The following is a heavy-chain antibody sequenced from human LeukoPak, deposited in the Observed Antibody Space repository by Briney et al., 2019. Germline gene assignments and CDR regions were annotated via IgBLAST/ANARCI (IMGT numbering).Heavy chain of an antibody. D-gene: IGHD6-25*01. CDR2: LSYSGTT. Sequence: SETLSLTCTVSGDSFSHGYWSWIRQPPGKGLEWIGWLSYSGTTVYNPSLKSRVAMSVDTSRIQFSLHLNSVTAADTAVYYCARYGSNSGWRSFDIWGQGTRVTVSS. V-gene: IGHV4-59*01. CDR1: GDSFSHGY. J-gene: IGHJ3*02. CDR3: ARYGSNSGWRSFDI.